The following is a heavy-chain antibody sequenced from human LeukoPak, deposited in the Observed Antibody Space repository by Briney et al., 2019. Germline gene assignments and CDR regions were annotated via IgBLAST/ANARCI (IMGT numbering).Heavy chain of an antibody. CDR3: ARGVPPRS. D-gene: IGHD6-6*01. CDR1: GGSFSGYY. V-gene: IGHV4-34*01. Sequence: SETLSLTCAVYGGSFSGYYWSWIRQPPGKGLEWIGEINHSGSTNYNPSLKSRVTISVDTSKNQFPLKLSSVAAADTAVYYCARGVPPRSWGQGTLVTVSS. CDR2: INHSGST. J-gene: IGHJ4*02.